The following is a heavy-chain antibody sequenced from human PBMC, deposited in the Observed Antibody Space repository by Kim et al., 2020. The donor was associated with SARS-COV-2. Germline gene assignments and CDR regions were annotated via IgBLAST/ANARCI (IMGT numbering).Heavy chain of an antibody. V-gene: IGHV1-3*01. CDR1: GYTFTSYA. CDR2: INAGNGNT. CDR3: ASGRCSGGSCYYGMDV. Sequence: ASVKVSCKASGYTFTSYAMHWVRQAPGQRLEWMGWINAGNGNTKYSQKFQGRVTITRDTSASTAYMELSSLRSEDTAVYYCASGRCSGGSCYYGMDVWGQGTTVTVSS. J-gene: IGHJ6*02. D-gene: IGHD2-15*01.